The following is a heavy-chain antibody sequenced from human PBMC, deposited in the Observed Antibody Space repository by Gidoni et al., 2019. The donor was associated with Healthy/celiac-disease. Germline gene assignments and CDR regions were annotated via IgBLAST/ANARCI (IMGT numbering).Heavy chain of an antibody. Sequence: QLQQWGAGLLKPSETLSLTCAFYCGSFSGYYLSCIRQPPGKGLEWIGEINHSGSTHYNPTLKSRDTRSVDTYKNQFSLKLRSVTAADTAVYYCARERVEEAGRISPYYYYYMDVWGKGTTVTVSS. D-gene: IGHD6-13*01. CDR1: CGSFSGYY. V-gene: IGHV4-34*01. CDR3: ARERVEEAGRISPYYYYYMDV. J-gene: IGHJ6*03. CDR2: INHSGST.